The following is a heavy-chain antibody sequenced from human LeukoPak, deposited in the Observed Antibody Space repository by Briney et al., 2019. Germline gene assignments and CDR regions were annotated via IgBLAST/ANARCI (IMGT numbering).Heavy chain of an antibody. Sequence: PSQTLSLTCGVSGGSISSGGYSWNWIRQPPGKGLEWIGYIYYRGATSYNPSLKSRITMSVDTSNNQFSLKLSSVTAADTAVYYCARGSVPQTYYYDSRVARGFDYWGQGTLVTVSS. CDR2: IYYRGAT. D-gene: IGHD3-22*01. CDR1: GGSISSGGYS. V-gene: IGHV4-30-4*07. J-gene: IGHJ4*02. CDR3: ARGSVPQTYYYDSRVARGFDY.